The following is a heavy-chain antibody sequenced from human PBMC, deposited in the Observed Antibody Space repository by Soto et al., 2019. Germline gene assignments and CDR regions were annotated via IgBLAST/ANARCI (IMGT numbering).Heavy chain of an antibody. Sequence: SETLSLTCAVYGGSFSGYYWSWIRQPPGKGLEWIGEINHSGSTNYNPSLKSRVTISVDTSKNQFSLKLSSVTAADTAVYYCARNIVLMVYAISGMDVWGQGTTVTVS. CDR2: INHSGST. J-gene: IGHJ6*02. CDR1: GGSFSGYY. V-gene: IGHV4-34*01. CDR3: ARNIVLMVYAISGMDV. D-gene: IGHD2-8*01.